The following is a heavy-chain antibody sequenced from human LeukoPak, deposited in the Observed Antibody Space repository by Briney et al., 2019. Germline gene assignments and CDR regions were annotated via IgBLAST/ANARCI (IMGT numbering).Heavy chain of an antibody. CDR2: INPSGGST. V-gene: IGHV1-46*01. D-gene: IGHD6-19*01. J-gene: IGHJ3*02. Sequence: ASVKVSCKXSGYTFTSYYMHWVRQAPGQGPERMGIINPSGGSTSYAQKFQGRVTMTRDTSTSTVYMELSSLRSEDTAVYYCARGGGIAVAGSPDAFDIWGQGTMVTVSS. CDR1: GYTFTSYY. CDR3: ARGGGIAVAGSPDAFDI.